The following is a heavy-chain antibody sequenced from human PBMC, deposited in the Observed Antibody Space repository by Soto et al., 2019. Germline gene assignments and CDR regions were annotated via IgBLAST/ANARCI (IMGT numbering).Heavy chain of an antibody. CDR3: ARGRPYGMDV. J-gene: IGHJ6*02. CDR1: GFTFGSYW. Sequence: EVQLVESGGGLVQPGGSLRVSCAASGFTFGSYWMNWVRQAPGKGLVWVSRIDSDGSSTTYADSVKGRFTTSRDNAKNALCLQMSSLRVEDTAVYYCARGRPYGMDVWGQWTTVTVSS. CDR2: IDSDGSST. V-gene: IGHV3-74*01.